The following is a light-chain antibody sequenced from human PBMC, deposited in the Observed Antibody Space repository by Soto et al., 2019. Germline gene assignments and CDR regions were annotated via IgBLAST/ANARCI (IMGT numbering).Light chain of an antibody. CDR1: QSVSSKY. CDR3: QQYGNSPQT. CDR2: GAS. V-gene: IGKV3-20*01. Sequence: EIVLTQSPGSLSLSPWERATLSCRASQSVSSKYLGWYQQKPGQAPRLLIYGASSRANGIPNRFSGSGSGTDFTLTISRLEPEDFAVYYCQQYGNSPQTFGQGTKVDIK. J-gene: IGKJ1*01.